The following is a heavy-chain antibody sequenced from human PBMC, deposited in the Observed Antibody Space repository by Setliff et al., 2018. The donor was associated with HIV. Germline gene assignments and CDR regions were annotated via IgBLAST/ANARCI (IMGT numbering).Heavy chain of an antibody. Sequence: SCKASGFNFNNHAMHWVRQAPGKGPECVAVISDDGSAKYYGDSVKGRFTISRDNSKDTLYLDLNSLRPEDTAVYYCVRDDSNGPNSLDPWGQGTLVTVSS. J-gene: IGHJ5*02. CDR3: VRDDSNGPNSLDP. CDR1: GFNFNNHA. V-gene: IGHV3-30*04. D-gene: IGHD2-8*01. CDR2: ISDDGSAK.